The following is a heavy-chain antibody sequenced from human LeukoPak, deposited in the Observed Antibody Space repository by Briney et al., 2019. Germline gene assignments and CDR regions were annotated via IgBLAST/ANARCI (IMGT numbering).Heavy chain of an antibody. CDR3: ARGGDSSGYYYPVFDY. CDR1: GGSISSYY. D-gene: IGHD3-22*01. J-gene: IGHJ4*02. Sequence: SETLSLTCTVSGGSISSYYWSWIRQPPGKGLEWIGYIYYSGSTNYNPSLKSRVTISVDTSKNQFSLKLSSVTAADTAVYYCARGGDSSGYYYPVFDYWGRGTLVTVSS. V-gene: IGHV4-59*01. CDR2: IYYSGST.